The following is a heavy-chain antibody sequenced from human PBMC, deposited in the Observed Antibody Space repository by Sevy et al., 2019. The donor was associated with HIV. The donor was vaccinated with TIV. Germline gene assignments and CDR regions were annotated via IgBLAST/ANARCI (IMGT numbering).Heavy chain of an antibody. CDR2: ISWDGGST. Sequence: GGSLRLSCAASGFTFDDYTMHWVRQAPGKGLEWVSLISWDGGSTYYADSVKGRFTIARDNSKNSLYLQMNRLRTEDTALYYCAKDATDCSSTSCYYDYWGQGTLVTVSS. V-gene: IGHV3-43*01. D-gene: IGHD2-2*01. CDR1: GFTFDDYT. CDR3: AKDATDCSSTSCYYDY. J-gene: IGHJ4*02.